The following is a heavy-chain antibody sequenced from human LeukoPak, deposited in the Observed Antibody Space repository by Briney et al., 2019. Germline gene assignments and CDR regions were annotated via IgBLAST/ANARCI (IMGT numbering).Heavy chain of an antibody. CDR2: ISSSSSYI. D-gene: IGHD4-17*01. CDR1: GFTFSSYS. J-gene: IGHJ6*03. CDR3: AKSPYASDYYMDV. V-gene: IGHV3-21*01. Sequence: PGGSLRLSCAASGFTFSSYSMNWVRQAPGKGLEWVSSISSSSSYIYYADSVKGRLTISRDNAKNSLYLQMNSLRAEDTAVYYCAKSPYASDYYMDVWGKGTTVTVSS.